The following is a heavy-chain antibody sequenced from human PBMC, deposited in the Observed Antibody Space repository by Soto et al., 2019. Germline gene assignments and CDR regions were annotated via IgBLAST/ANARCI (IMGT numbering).Heavy chain of an antibody. CDR1: GFTFSSYW. V-gene: IGHV3-7*05. CDR3: ARWASRPSIAVAPWAFDI. CDR2: IKQDGSEK. J-gene: IGHJ3*02. D-gene: IGHD6-19*01. Sequence: GGSLRLSCAASGFTFSSYWMSWVRQAPGKGLEWVANIKQDGSEKYYVDSVKGRFTISRDNAKNSRYLQMNSLRAEDKAVYYCARWASRPSIAVAPWAFDIWGQGTMVTVSS.